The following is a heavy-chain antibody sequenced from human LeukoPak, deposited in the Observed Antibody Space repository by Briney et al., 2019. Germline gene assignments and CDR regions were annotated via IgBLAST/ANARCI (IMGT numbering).Heavy chain of an antibody. J-gene: IGHJ4*02. V-gene: IGHV3-21*01. D-gene: IGHD1-26*01. CDR2: ISSSSSYI. CDR1: GFTFSSYS. Sequence: PGGSLRLSCAASGFTFSSYSMNWVRQAPGKGLEWVSSISSSSSYIYYADSVKGRFTNSRDNAKNSLYLQMNSLRAEDTAVYYCARDLLGNSGSYLRHPNGPPFDYWGQGTLVTVSS. CDR3: ARDLLGNSGSYLRHPNGPPFDY.